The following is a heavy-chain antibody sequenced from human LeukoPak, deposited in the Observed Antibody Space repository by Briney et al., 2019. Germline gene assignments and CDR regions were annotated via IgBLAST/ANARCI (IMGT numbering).Heavy chain of an antibody. J-gene: IGHJ4*02. CDR3: ARGQEGFDY. CDR2: IYPRDGST. Sequence: GASVKVSCKASGYTFTSNYIHWVRQAPGQGLGWMGMIYPRDGSTSYAQKFQGRVTVTRDTSTSTVHMELSGLRSEDTAVYYCARGQEGFDYWGQGTLVTVSS. V-gene: IGHV1-46*01. CDR1: GYTFTSNY.